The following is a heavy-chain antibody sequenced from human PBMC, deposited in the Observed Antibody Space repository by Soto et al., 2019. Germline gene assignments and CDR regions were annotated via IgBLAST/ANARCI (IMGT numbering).Heavy chain of an antibody. CDR2: INPSGGST. J-gene: IGHJ3*02. Sequence: QVQLVQSGAEVKKPGASVKVSCKASGYTFTSYYMHWVRQAPGQGLEWMGIINPSGGSTSYAQKLQGRVTMTRDTSTSTVYMELSSMRSEDTAVYYCARDRAPDCGGYCHYAFDIWGQWTMVTVSS. CDR1: GYTFTSYY. CDR3: ARDRAPDCGGYCHYAFDI. D-gene: IGHD2-21*02. V-gene: IGHV1-46*01.